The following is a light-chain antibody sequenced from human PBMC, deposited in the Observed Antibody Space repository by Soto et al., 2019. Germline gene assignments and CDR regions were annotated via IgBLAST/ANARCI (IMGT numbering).Light chain of an antibody. CDR3: QQYGTSPWT. CDR1: QSVSSY. CDR2: DAS. V-gene: IGKV3-20*01. J-gene: IGKJ1*01. Sequence: EIVLTQSPVTLSLSPGERATLSCSASQSVSSYLAWYQQKPGQAPRLLIYDASNRATGIPDRFSGSGSGTDFTLTISRLEPEDFAVYYCQQYGTSPWTFGQGTKVDI.